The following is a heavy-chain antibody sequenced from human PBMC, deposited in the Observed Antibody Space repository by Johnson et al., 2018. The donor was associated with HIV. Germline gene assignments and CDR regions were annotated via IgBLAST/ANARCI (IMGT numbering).Heavy chain of an antibody. J-gene: IGHJ3*01. CDR3: ASDRTYHPIFGGVENAFDV. V-gene: IGHV3-13*01. CDR1: GFTFSSYD. D-gene: IGHD3-3*01. Sequence: MQLVESGGGVVQPGGSLRLSCAASGFTFSSYDMHWVRQATGKGLEWVSAIGTAGDTYYPGSVKGRFTVSRDNSKNTLYLQMKSLRPEDTAVYYCASDRTYHPIFGGVENAFDVWGQGTMVTVSS. CDR2: IGTAGDT.